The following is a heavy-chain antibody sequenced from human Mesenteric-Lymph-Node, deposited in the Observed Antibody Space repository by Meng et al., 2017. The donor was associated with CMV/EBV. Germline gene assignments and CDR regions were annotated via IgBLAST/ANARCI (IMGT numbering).Heavy chain of an antibody. Sequence: GGSLRLSCAASGFTFSRYWMAWVRQVPGKGLEWVANIKQEGIEKNYVDSVKGRFTISRDNARDPLYLQMDSLRVEDTAVYYCAREFTEDYYYNYGMDVWGQGTTVTVSS. V-gene: IGHV3-7*01. CDR2: IKQEGIEK. CDR3: AREFTEDYYYNYGMDV. CDR1: GFTFSRYW. D-gene: IGHD3-10*01. J-gene: IGHJ6*02.